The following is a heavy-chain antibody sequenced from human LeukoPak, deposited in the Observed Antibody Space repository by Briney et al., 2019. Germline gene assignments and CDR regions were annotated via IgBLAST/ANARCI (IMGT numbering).Heavy chain of an antibody. J-gene: IGHJ4*02. CDR3: ARDEALFPWDY. CDR1: GYTFTSYA. V-gene: IGHV1-3*01. Sequence: ASVKVSCKASGYTFTSYAMHWVRQAPGQRLEWMGWINAGNGNTKYSQKFQGRVTITRDTSASTAYMGLSSLRSEDTAVYYCARDEALFPWDYWSQGTLVTVSS. CDR2: INAGNGNT.